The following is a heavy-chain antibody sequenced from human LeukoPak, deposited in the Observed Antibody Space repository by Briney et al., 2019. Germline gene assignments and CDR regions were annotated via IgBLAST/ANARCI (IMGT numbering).Heavy chain of an antibody. J-gene: IGHJ3*02. CDR2: IRYGGSHK. Sequence: GGSLRLSCAASGFIFSTYSMNWDRQAPGKGLEWVAFIRYGGSHKDYADSAKGRFTISSDTSENTVYLQMNSLRAEDTAVYYCARDLDIVVVPAAVLEDAFDIWGQGTMVTVSS. V-gene: IGHV3-30*02. CDR1: GFIFSTYS. D-gene: IGHD2-2*03. CDR3: ARDLDIVVVPAAVLEDAFDI.